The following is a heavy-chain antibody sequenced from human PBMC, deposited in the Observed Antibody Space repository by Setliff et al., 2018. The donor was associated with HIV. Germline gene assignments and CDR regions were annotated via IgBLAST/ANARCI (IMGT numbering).Heavy chain of an antibody. Sequence: SETLSLTCTVSGYSISSGYYWGWIRQPPGKGLAWIGSIYHSGSTYYNPSLKSRVTISVDTSKNQFSLKLNSVTAADTAVYYCARVRLELRQYWFDSCGQGSPVTVSS. CDR1: GYSISSGYY. CDR3: ARVRLELRQYWFDS. V-gene: IGHV4-38-2*02. D-gene: IGHD1-7*01. CDR2: IYHSGST. J-gene: IGHJ5*01.